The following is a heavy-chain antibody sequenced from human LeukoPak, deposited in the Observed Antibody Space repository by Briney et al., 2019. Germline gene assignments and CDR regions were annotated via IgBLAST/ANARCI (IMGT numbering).Heavy chain of an antibody. J-gene: IGHJ4*02. D-gene: IGHD6-19*01. Sequence: GASVKVSCKVSGYTLTELSMHWVRQAPGQGLEWMGGIIPIFGTANYAQKFQGRVTITADKSTSTAYMELSSLRSEDTAVYYCARDPIGPAVAGTGWGQGTLVTVSS. CDR1: GYTLTELS. CDR3: ARDPIGPAVAGTG. CDR2: IIPIFGTA. V-gene: IGHV1-69*06.